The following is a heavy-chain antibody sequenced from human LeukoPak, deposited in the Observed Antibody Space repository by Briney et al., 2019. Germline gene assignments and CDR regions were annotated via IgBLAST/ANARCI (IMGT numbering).Heavy chain of an antibody. J-gene: IGHJ4*02. D-gene: IGHD2-21*02. Sequence: GGSLRLSCAASGFNFSNHAMTWVRQTPGKGLEWVSAISGGGDITYYADSVTGRFTISRDNSKDTLFLQMHSLRPGDTAVYYCVREDTPATANYWGQGTLVTISS. V-gene: IGHV3-23*01. CDR3: VREDTPATANY. CDR2: ISGGGDIT. CDR1: GFNFSNHA.